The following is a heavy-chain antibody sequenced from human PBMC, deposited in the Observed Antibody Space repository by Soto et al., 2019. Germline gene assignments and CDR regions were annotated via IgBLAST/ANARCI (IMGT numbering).Heavy chain of an antibody. Sequence: GASVKVSCKASGGTFSSYAISWVRQAPGQGLEWMGGIIPIFGTANYAQKFQGRVTITADESTSTAYMELSSLRSEDTAVYYCARARDHAYDSSGYGWFDPWGQGTLVTVSS. J-gene: IGHJ5*02. CDR2: IIPIFGTA. CDR1: GGTFSSYA. CDR3: ARARDHAYDSSGYGWFDP. D-gene: IGHD3-22*01. V-gene: IGHV1-69*13.